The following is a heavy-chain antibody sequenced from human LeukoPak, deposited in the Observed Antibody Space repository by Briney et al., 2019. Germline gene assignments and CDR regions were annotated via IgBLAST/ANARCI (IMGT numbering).Heavy chain of an antibody. J-gene: IGHJ4*02. V-gene: IGHV4-39*07. CDR1: GGSISSSGYY. CDR2: IYYSGST. CDR3: ARVQRPPASSDY. Sequence: SETLSLTCTVSGGSISSSGYYWGWIRQPPGKGLEWIGSIYYSGSTYYNPSLKSRVTISVDTSKNQFSLKLSSVTAADTAVYYCARVQRPPASSDYWGQGTLVTVSS. D-gene: IGHD2-2*01.